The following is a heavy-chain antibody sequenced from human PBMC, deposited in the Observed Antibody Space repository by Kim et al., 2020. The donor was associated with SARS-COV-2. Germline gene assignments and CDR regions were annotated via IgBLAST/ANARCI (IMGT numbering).Heavy chain of an antibody. J-gene: IGHJ4*02. Sequence: DSVQGPSTISRDNSTNTLYLKTNSLRAEDTAVYYCAKVPLQYTSGWYLDSWGQGTLVTVSS. D-gene: IGHD6-19*01. V-gene: IGHV3-23*01. CDR3: AKVPLQYTSGWYLDS.